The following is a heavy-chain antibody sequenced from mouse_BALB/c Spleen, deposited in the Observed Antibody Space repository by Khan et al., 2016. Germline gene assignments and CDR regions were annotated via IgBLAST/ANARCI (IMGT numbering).Heavy chain of an antibody. V-gene: IGHV1-9*01. Sequence: QVQLKQSGAELMKPGASVKISCKATGYTFSNYWIEWVKQRPGHGLEWIGDILPGNANSNYNEILKGKATLTADTSSNTAYMQLSSLTSEDSAVYYCARAWYSMDYWGQGTSVTVSS. CDR1: GYTFSNYW. J-gene: IGHJ4*01. CDR3: ARAWYSMDY. CDR2: ILPGNANS.